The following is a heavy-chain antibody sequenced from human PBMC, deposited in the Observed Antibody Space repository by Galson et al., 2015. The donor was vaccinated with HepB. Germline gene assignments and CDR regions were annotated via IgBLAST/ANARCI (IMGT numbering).Heavy chain of an antibody. Sequence: SLRLSCAASGFTFADFAMSWVRQAPGKGLAWVSSISGNGFGTYYTDSEKGRFTISRDNSKNTQYLQMNSLRAEDTAVYYCAKDLGSDYSFYKYVWGRGTSVTVSS. J-gene: IGHJ6*03. CDR1: GFTFADFA. CDR3: AKDLGSDYSFYKYV. V-gene: IGHV3-23*01. D-gene: IGHD7-27*01. CDR2: ISGNGFGT.